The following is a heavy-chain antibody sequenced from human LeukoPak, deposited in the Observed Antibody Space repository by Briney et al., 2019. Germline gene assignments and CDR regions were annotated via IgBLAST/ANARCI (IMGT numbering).Heavy chain of an antibody. J-gene: IGHJ4*02. CDR2: FDPEDGET. D-gene: IGHD6-13*01. V-gene: IGHV1-24*01. CDR1: GYTLTELS. CDR3: ATGIAAAGGFDY. Sequence: ASVKVSCKVSGYTLTELSMHWVRQAPGKGLEWMGGFDPEDGETIYAQEFQGRVTMTEDTSTDTAYMELSSLRSEDTAVYYCATGIAAAGGFDYWGQGTLVTVSS.